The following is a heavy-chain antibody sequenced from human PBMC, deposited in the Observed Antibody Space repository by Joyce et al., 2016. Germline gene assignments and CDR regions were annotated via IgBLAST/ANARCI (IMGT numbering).Heavy chain of an antibody. Sequence: EVQLVESGGGLVQPGGSLSRSCAASGFSFNTYSINWVRPATVKGLEWLSYISARSGTIYYADSVKGRFTISRDNAKNSVYLQMNSLRDEDTAVYYCARVGRTGYTCDYWGQGTLVTVSS. CDR2: ISARSGTI. CDR1: GFSFNTYS. D-gene: IGHD5-24*01. J-gene: IGHJ4*02. V-gene: IGHV3-48*02. CDR3: ARVGRTGYTCDY.